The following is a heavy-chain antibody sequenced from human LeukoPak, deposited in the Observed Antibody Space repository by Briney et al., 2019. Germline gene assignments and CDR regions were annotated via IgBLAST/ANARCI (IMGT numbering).Heavy chain of an antibody. Sequence: PSGGSLRLSCAASGFSFTKYAMDWVRQAPGKGLEWVAIISKDGSMRYYADSVKGRFTVSRDNSNNAVYPQMNSLRAEDTAVYYCVREMDTEYYFDNWGQGTLVTVSS. J-gene: IGHJ4*02. CDR2: ISKDGSMR. CDR3: VREMDTEYYFDN. CDR1: GFSFTKYA. V-gene: IGHV3-30*04. D-gene: IGHD5-18*01.